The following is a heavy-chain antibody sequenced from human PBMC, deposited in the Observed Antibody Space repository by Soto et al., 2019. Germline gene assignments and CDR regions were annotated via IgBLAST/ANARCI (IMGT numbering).Heavy chain of an antibody. CDR1: GGSISSGGYY. V-gene: IGHV4-31*03. Sequence: SETLSLTCTVSGGSISSGGYYWSWIRQHPAKGLEWIGYIYYSGSTYYNPSLKSRVTISVDTSKNQFSLKLSSVTAADTAVYYCAREYCSSTGCYHKSDAFDIWGQGTMVTVSS. J-gene: IGHJ3*02. CDR2: IYYSGST. D-gene: IGHD2-2*01. CDR3: AREYCSSTGCYHKSDAFDI.